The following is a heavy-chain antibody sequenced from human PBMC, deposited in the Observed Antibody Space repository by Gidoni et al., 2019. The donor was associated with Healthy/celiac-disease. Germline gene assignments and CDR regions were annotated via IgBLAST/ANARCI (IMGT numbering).Heavy chain of an antibody. V-gene: IGHV1-3*01. Sequence: QVQLVQSGAEVKKPGASVKVSCQASGYTFTSYAMHWVRQVPGQRLEWMGWINAGNGNTKYSQKFQGRVTITRDTSASTAYMELSSLRSEDTAVYYCARDIGILWFGELSGFDYWGQGTLVTVSS. D-gene: IGHD3-10*01. CDR3: ARDIGILWFGELSGFDY. CDR2: INAGNGNT. J-gene: IGHJ4*02. CDR1: GYTFTSYA.